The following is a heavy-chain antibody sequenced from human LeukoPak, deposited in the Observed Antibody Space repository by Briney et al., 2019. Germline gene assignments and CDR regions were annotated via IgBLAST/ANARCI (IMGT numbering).Heavy chain of an antibody. V-gene: IGHV3-11*01. CDR2: ISSSGSTI. CDR3: ARRSSWGELSVDY. D-gene: IGHD3-16*02. J-gene: IGHJ4*02. CDR1: GFTFSDYY. Sequence: GGSLRLSCVASGFTFSDYYMSWIRQAPGKGLEWVSCISSSGSTIYYADSVKGRFTISRDNAKNSLYLQMNSLRAEDTAVYYCARRSSWGELSVDYWGQGTLVTVSS.